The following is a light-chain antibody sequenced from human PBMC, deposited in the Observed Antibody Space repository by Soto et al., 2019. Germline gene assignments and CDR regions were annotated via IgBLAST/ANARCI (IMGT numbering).Light chain of an antibody. CDR3: QQYNSYSFSG. J-gene: IGKJ4*01. Sequence: DIQMTQSPSTLSASVGDRVTITCRASQSISSWLAWYQQKPGKAPKLLIYDASSLESGVPSRFSSSGSGTEFTLTISSLQPDDFATYYCQQYNSYSFSGFGGGTKVEIK. CDR2: DAS. CDR1: QSISSW. V-gene: IGKV1-5*01.